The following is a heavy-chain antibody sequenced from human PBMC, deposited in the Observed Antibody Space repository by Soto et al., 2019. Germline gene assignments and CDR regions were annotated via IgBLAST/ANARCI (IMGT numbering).Heavy chain of an antibody. D-gene: IGHD6-19*01. J-gene: IGHJ4*02. CDR1: GFTFSSYA. CDR2: ISYDVITK. CDR3: ARGRGNSGWAYFDY. Sequence: QVQLVESGGGVVQPGKSLRLSCAPSGFTFSSYAMHWVRQAPGKGLEWVALISYDVITKYYTDSLKGRFTISKDNSKNTLFLQMNSLRPEDTAVYYCARGRGNSGWAYFDYWGQGTLVTVSS. V-gene: IGHV3-30*14.